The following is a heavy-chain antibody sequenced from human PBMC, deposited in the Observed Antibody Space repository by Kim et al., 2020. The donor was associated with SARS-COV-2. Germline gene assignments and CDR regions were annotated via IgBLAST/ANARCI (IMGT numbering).Heavy chain of an antibody. CDR3: AREGKSSAWDDWYFDL. CDR1: GFTFTGSD. CDR2: IGAVGDT. Sequence: GGSLRLSCVVSGFTFTGSDMHWVRLTPGNGLEWVSGIGAVGDTYYGDSVKGRFTISREDDKNSLFLQMNSLQAGDTGLYFCAREGKSSAWDDWYFDLWGRGTLVTVSS. D-gene: IGHD6-25*01. V-gene: IGHV3-13*01. J-gene: IGHJ2*01.